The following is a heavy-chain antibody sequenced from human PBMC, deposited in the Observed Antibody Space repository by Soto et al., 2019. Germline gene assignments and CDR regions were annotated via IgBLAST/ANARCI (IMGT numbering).Heavy chain of an antibody. D-gene: IGHD6-13*01. Sequence: EVQLVESGGRVVRPGESLRLSCAGSGFTFDDYGMSWVRPVSGKGLEGVSSINWHGGNTGYADSVKGRFTLSRDNAKYSLYLQMKSLIAEDTALYYCARDGEYSTAWGVVGADYWGRGALVTVSS. CDR3: ARDGEYSTAWGVVGADY. CDR1: GFTFDDYG. J-gene: IGHJ4*02. V-gene: IGHV3-20*04. CDR2: INWHGGNT.